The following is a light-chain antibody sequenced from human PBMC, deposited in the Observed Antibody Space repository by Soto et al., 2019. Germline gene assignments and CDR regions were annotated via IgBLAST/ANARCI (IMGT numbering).Light chain of an antibody. Sequence: EIVLTQSPGTLSLSPGERATLSCRASQSVSISYLAWYQQKPGQAPRLLIYDASSRATGIPDRFSGSGSGTDFTLTISRLEPEDFAVYYCQQYGSSLYTFGQGTKLEIK. CDR1: QSVSISY. V-gene: IGKV3-20*01. CDR2: DAS. CDR3: QQYGSSLYT. J-gene: IGKJ2*01.